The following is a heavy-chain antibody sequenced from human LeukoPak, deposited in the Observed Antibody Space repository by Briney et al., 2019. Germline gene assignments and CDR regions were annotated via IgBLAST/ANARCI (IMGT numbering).Heavy chain of an antibody. J-gene: IGHJ1*01. V-gene: IGHV4-30-4*01. Sequence: SETLSLTCNVSGGSISSGDYFWNWIRQPPGKGLEWLGYIHYTGRTYYNPSLQSRVTMSVDTSKNQFSLKLSSVTAADTAVYYCATPDGCSSTSCWAQHFQHWGQGTLVTVSS. D-gene: IGHD2-2*01. CDR1: GGSISSGDYF. CDR3: ATPDGCSSTSCWAQHFQH. CDR2: IHYTGRT.